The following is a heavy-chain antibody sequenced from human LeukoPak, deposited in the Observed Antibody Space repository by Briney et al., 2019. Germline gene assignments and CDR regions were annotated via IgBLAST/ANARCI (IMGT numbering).Heavy chain of an antibody. CDR2: IYTTGAT. J-gene: IGHJ4*02. CDR3: GRQGYTASHYFLDF. V-gene: IGHV4-4*07. D-gene: IGHD1-26*01. CDR1: SGSISSYY. Sequence: SETLSLTCTVSSGSISSYYWGWVRQPPGKGLEWIGRIYTTGATQYNPSLKSRVSMSVDMSTNQFSLNLRSVSAADTAVYYCGRQGYTASHYFLDFWSQGALVAVS.